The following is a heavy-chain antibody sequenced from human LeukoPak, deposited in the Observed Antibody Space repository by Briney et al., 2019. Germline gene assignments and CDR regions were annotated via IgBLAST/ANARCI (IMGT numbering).Heavy chain of an antibody. CDR2: ISYDGSNK. V-gene: IGHV3-30*03. D-gene: IGHD2-21*02. Sequence: GGSLRLSCAASGFTFSSYGMHWVRQAPGKGLEWVAVISYDGSNKYYADSVKGRFIISRDNSKNTLYLQMNSLRAEDTAVYYCAREGHIVVVTAISYFDYWGQGTLVTVSS. CDR3: AREGHIVVVTAISYFDY. CDR1: GFTFSSYG. J-gene: IGHJ4*02.